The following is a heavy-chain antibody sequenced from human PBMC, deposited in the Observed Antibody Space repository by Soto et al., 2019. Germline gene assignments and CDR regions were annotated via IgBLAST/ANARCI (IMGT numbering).Heavy chain of an antibody. CDR3: ARLIVVATPAGWFDP. J-gene: IGHJ5*02. Sequence: PAESLKISCKAPGYSFTSDWIGWLRQMPGIGLEWMVFIYHRDSDTRYSTSFQGKVTISTDKSTNTAFLQWGTVKASDTAMYYCARLIVVATPAGWFDPWGQGTLVTVSS. V-gene: IGHV5-51*01. CDR1: GYSFTSDW. CDR2: IYHRDSDT. D-gene: IGHD2-21*01.